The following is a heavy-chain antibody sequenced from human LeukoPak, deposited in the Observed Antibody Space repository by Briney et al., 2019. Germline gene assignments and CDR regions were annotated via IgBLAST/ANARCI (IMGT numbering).Heavy chain of an antibody. CDR1: GFTFSSYG. CDR2: IRYDGSNK. J-gene: IGHJ3*02. D-gene: IGHD1-26*01. Sequence: GGSLRLSCAASGFTFSSYGMHWVRQAPGKGLEWVAFIRYDGSNKYYADSVKGRFTISRDNSKNTLYLQMNSLRAEDTAVYYCAKDPSFFLKGSHGAFDIWGQGTMVTVSS. V-gene: IGHV3-30*02. CDR3: AKDPSFFLKGSHGAFDI.